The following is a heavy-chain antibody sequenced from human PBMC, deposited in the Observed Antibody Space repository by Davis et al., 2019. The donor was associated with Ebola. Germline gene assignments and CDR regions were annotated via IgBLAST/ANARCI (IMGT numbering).Heavy chain of an antibody. Sequence: GESLKISCAASGFTFSSYWMHWVRQAPGKGLVWVSRINSDGSTTRYADSVQGRFTISRDNAKNTLHLQMNSLRDEDTAVYYCARGTVGHARKGYYYGSGSFDYWGQGTLVTVSS. J-gene: IGHJ4*02. D-gene: IGHD3-10*01. CDR2: INSDGSTT. CDR1: GFTFSSYW. V-gene: IGHV3-74*01. CDR3: ARGTVGHARKGYYYGSGSFDY.